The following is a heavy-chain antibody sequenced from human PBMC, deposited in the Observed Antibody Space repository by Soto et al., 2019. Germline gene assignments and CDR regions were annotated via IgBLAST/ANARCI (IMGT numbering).Heavy chain of an antibody. J-gene: IGHJ6*02. Sequence: GGSLRLSCAASGFTFRSYAMSWVRQAPGKGLERVAVISYEGINKYYADSVKGRFTISRDNSKNTLYLQMNSLRAEDTSVYYCAKDRGLVYYYGMDVWGQGTTVTVSS. D-gene: IGHD6-25*01. CDR1: GFTFRSYA. CDR2: ISYEGINK. V-gene: IGHV3-30*18. CDR3: AKDRGLVYYYGMDV.